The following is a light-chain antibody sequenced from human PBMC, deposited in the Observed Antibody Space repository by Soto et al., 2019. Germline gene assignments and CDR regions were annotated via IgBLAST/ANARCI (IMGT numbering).Light chain of an antibody. Sequence: EIVLTQSPGTLSLSPGERATLSCRASQSVSSSYLGWYQQKPGQAPRLLIYGVSARATGIPDRFSGSGSGTDFTLTISRLEPEDFAVYYCQQYGSSSYTFGQGTKLEIK. V-gene: IGKV3-20*01. CDR2: GVS. CDR3: QQYGSSSYT. J-gene: IGKJ2*01. CDR1: QSVSSSY.